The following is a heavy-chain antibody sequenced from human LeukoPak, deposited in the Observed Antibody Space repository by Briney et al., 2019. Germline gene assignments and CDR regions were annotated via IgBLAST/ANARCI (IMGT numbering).Heavy chain of an antibody. V-gene: IGHV3-48*01. CDR1: GFTFSSYA. CDR3: GRGHWGLDY. J-gene: IGHJ4*02. CDR2: IGPSGTAI. D-gene: IGHD7-27*01. Sequence: GGSLRLSCAASGFTFSSYAMNWVRQAPGRGLEWVSYIGPSGTAIYYADSVKGRFTISRDNARNSLYLQMNSLRAEDTAVYYCGRGHWGLDYWGQGALVTVSS.